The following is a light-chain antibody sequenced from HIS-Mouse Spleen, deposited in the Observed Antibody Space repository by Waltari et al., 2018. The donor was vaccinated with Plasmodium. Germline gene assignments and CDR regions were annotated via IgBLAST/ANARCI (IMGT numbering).Light chain of an antibody. CDR1: SRDVGSYNL. CDR3: CSYAGSSTFVV. CDR2: EGS. V-gene: IGLV2-23*03. J-gene: IGLJ2*01. Sequence: QSALTQPASVSGSPGQSITISCPGTSRDVGSYNLVSWYQQPPGKAPNPMIYEGSKRPAGVANLFSGSKSGNTAFLTISGLQAEDEADYYCCSYAGSSTFVVFGGGTKLTVL.